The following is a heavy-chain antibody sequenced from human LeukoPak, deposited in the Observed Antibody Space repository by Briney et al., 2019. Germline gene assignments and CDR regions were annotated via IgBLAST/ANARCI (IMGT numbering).Heavy chain of an antibody. J-gene: IGHJ4*02. V-gene: IGHV1-69*01. CDR3: ARSRTSTVTRTYYFDY. Sequence: ASVKVSCKASGCTFSSYAISWVRQAPGQGLEWMGWIIPIFGKANYAQKLQGRVTITADESTSTAYMELSSLRSEDTAGDYLARSRTSTVTRTYYFDYWGEGTLVTVSS. CDR2: IIPIFGKA. CDR1: GCTFSSYA. D-gene: IGHD4-11*01.